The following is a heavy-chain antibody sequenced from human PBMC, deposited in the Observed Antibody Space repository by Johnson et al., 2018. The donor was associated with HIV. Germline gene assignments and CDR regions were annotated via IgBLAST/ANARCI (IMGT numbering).Heavy chain of an antibody. D-gene: IGHD3-10*01. CDR2: ISYDGSSK. Sequence: QVQLVESGGGLVQPGRSLRLSCAASGFTFSSYGMHWVRQAPGKGLEWVAVISYDGSSKYYADSVKGRFTISRDNSKNTLNLQMNSLRAEDTAVYYCARDSARTYYYGSGSPPSAFDIWGQGTMVTVSS. J-gene: IGHJ3*02. CDR1: GFTFSSYG. V-gene: IGHV3-30*03. CDR3: ARDSARTYYYGSGSPPSAFDI.